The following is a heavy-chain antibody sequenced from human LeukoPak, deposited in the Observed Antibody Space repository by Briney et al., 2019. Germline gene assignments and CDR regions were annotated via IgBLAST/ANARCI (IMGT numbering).Heavy chain of an antibody. Sequence: SETLFLTCTVSGGSISSSSYYWGWIRQPPGKGLEWIGSIYYSGSTYYNPSLKSRVTISVDTSKNQFSLKLSSVTAADTAVYYCARTIALADPFDYWGQGTLVTVSS. J-gene: IGHJ4*02. D-gene: IGHD6-19*01. CDR1: GGSISSSSYY. CDR2: IYYSGST. CDR3: ARTIALADPFDY. V-gene: IGHV4-39*01.